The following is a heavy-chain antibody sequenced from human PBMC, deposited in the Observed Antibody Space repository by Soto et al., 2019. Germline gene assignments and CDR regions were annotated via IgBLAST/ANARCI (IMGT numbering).Heavy chain of an antibody. Sequence: GGSLRLSCAASGFTFSSYAMTWVRQAPGKGLEWVSTIGSDSNTYYADSVRGRFTISRDNSKNTLYLQMNSLRAEDTAIYYCAKVSVGYFDYWGQGTLVTVSS. V-gene: IGHV3-23*01. CDR1: GFTFSSYA. J-gene: IGHJ4*02. CDR2: IGSDSNT. CDR3: AKVSVGYFDY. D-gene: IGHD1-26*01.